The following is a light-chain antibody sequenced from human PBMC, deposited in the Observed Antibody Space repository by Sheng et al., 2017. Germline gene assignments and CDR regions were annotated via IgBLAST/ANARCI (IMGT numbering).Light chain of an antibody. CDR1: QAISNY. CDR2: DAS. CDR3: QQTYSMFPIT. Sequence: DIQMTQSPSSLSASIGDTVIISCRASQAISNYLNWYQQKPGKAPKLLIYDASSLHSGVPSRFSGSGSGTDFTLTITGLQSEDFASYYCQQTYSMFPITFGPGTDSGNQT. J-gene: IGKJ3*01. V-gene: IGKV1-39*01.